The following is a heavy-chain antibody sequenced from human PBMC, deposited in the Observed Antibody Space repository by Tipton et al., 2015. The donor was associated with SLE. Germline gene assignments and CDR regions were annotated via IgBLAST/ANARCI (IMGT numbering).Heavy chain of an antibody. CDR2: IYYSGST. CDR1: GGSIGSHS. Sequence: TLSLTCTVSGGSIGSHSWSWIRQPPGKGLVWIGDIYYSGSTNYNPSLKSRVTISVDTSKNQFSLTLTSVTVADTAVYFCARGGITMFGLVTSDYWGQGAMVTVSS. V-gene: IGHV4-59*08. J-gene: IGHJ4*02. D-gene: IGHD3-3*01. CDR3: ARGGITMFGLVTSDY.